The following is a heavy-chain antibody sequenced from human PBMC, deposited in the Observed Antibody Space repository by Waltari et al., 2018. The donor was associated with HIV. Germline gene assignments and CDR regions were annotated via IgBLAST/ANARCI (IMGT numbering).Heavy chain of an antibody. Sequence: VQLVASGGGLIEPGGSLRVSCAASGFTTSTNSMSWVRQAPGKGLEWVSVIYSGGSRYYADSVKGRFIISRDNSKNTVSLHMNSLRAEDTAVYYCARDPRSSGYYGMDVWGQGIKVTVSS. J-gene: IGHJ6*02. D-gene: IGHD1-26*01. CDR1: GFTTSTNS. V-gene: IGHV3-53*01. CDR2: IYSGGSR. CDR3: ARDPRSSGYYGMDV.